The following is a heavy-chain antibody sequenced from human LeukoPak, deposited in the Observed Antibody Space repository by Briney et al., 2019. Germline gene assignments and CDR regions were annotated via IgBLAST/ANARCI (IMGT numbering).Heavy chain of an antibody. CDR1: GYSFTSYW. D-gene: IGHD3-22*01. V-gene: IGHV5-51*01. Sequence: GEPLKISCKGSGYSFTSYWIGWVRQMPGKGLEWMGIIYPGDSDTRYSPSFQGQVTISADKSISTAYLQWSSLKASDTAMYYCARHGYYDSSGYYYYYYGMDVWGQGTTVTVSS. CDR2: IYPGDSDT. J-gene: IGHJ6*02. CDR3: ARHGYYDSSGYYYYYYGMDV.